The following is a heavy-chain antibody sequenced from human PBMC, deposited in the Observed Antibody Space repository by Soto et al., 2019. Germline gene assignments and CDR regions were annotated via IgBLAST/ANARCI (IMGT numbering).Heavy chain of an antibody. CDR2: IIPILGIA. Sequence: SVKVSCKASGGTFSSYTISWVRQAPGQGLEWMGRIIPILGIANYAQKFQGRVTITADKSTSTAYMELSSLRSEDTAVYYCASLSVIAYYYDSSGYPHDAFDIWGQGTMVTVSS. D-gene: IGHD3-22*01. CDR1: GGTFSSYT. V-gene: IGHV1-69*02. J-gene: IGHJ3*02. CDR3: ASLSVIAYYYDSSGYPHDAFDI.